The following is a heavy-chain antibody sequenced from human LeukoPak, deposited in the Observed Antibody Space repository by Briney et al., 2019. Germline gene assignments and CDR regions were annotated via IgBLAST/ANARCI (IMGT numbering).Heavy chain of an antibody. CDR3: ARLSIVGATSTFSNDY. CDR1: GFTVSSNY. V-gene: IGHV3-7*01. J-gene: IGHJ4*02. CDR2: IKQDGSEK. D-gene: IGHD1-26*01. Sequence: PGGSLRLSCAASGFTVSSNYMSWVRQAPGKGLEWVANIKQDGSEKYYVDSVKGRFTISRDNAKNSLYLQMNSLRAEDTAVYYCARLSIVGATSTFSNDYWGQGTLVTVSS.